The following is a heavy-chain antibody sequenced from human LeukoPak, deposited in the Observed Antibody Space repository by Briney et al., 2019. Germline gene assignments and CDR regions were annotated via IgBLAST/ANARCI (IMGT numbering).Heavy chain of an antibody. J-gene: IGHJ4*02. CDR2: ISAYNGST. V-gene: IGHV1-18*01. D-gene: IGHD3-3*01. Sequence: ASVKVSCKASGYTFTSYGISWVRQAPGQGLEWMGWISAYNGSTNYAQKLQGRVTMTTDTSTSTAYMELRSLRSDDTAVYYCARGLIFGVAGGLGYWGQGTLVTVSS. CDR1: GYTFTSYG. CDR3: ARGLIFGVAGGLGY.